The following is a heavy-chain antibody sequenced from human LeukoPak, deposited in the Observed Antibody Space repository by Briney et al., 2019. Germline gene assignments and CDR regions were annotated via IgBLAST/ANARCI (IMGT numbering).Heavy chain of an antibody. CDR3: AREDYDFWTGYFRFRGATRFDP. CDR1: GFTFSSYS. CDR2: ISSSSSTI. J-gene: IGHJ5*02. D-gene: IGHD3-3*01. Sequence: GGSLRLSCVASGFTFSSYSMNWVRQAPGKGLEWVSYISSSSSTIYYADSVKGRFTISRDNAKNSLYLQMNSLRAEDTAVYYCAREDYDFWTGYFRFRGATRFDPWGQGTLVTVPS. V-gene: IGHV3-48*01.